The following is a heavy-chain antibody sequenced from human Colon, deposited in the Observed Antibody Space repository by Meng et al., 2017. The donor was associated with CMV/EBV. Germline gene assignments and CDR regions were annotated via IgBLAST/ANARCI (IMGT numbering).Heavy chain of an antibody. V-gene: IGHV1-2*02. J-gene: IGHJ4*02. D-gene: IGHD3-3*01. Sequence: QVQLVQSGAEVKEPGASVKVSCKTSGYTFNGYFMHWVRQAPGQGLEWMGWINPVTGDTSYARKFQVRVTMTRDTSISTAYMELSSLRSDDTAVYYCVTFGGDFDYWGQGTLVTVSS. CDR3: VTFGGDFDY. CDR2: INPVTGDT. CDR1: GYTFNGYF.